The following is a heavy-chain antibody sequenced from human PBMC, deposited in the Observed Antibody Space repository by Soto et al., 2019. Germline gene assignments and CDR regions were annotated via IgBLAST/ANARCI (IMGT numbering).Heavy chain of an antibody. CDR3: ARCEGYISTGSHAFDI. Sequence: QVQLVQSGAEVKKPGSSVKVSCKTSGGTFSSYTLGRVRQAPGQGLEWMGRIIPILGIAKYAQKIQGRVTITADKSTSTAYMAVRSLRSEDTAVYYCARCEGYISTGSHAFDIWGQGTMVTVS. D-gene: IGHD3-9*01. CDR1: GGTFSSYT. V-gene: IGHV1-69*02. CDR2: IIPILGIA. J-gene: IGHJ3*02.